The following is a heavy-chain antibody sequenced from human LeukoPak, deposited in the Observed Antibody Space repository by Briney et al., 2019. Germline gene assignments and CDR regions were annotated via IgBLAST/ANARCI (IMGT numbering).Heavy chain of an antibody. CDR3: ARVGYCSGGGCYGLDY. V-gene: IGHV4-59*01. D-gene: IGHD2-15*01. CDR1: GGSISNYF. Sequence: SETLSLTCTVSGGSISNYFWSWIRQPPGKGLEWIGYIYYSGSTNYNPSLKSRVNISVDTSKNQFSLKLRSVTAADTAVYYCARVGYCSGGGCYGLDYWGQGTLVTVSS. CDR2: IYYSGST. J-gene: IGHJ4*02.